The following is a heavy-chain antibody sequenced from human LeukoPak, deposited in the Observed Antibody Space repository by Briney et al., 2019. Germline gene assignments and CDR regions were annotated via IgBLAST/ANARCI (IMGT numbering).Heavy chain of an antibody. V-gene: IGHV1-69*13. CDR1: GGTFSSYA. D-gene: IGHD6-13*01. Sequence: SVTVSCKASGGTFSSYAISWVRQAPGQGLEWMGGIIPIFGTANYAQKFQGRVTITADESTSTAYIELSSLRSEDTAVYYCARYIAAAGTLYYYGMDVWGQGTTVTVSS. CDR3: ARYIAAAGTLYYYGMDV. J-gene: IGHJ6*02. CDR2: IIPIFGTA.